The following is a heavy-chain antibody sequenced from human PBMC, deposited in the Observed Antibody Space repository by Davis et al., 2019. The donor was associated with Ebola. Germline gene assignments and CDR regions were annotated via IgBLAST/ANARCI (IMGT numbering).Heavy chain of an antibody. CDR2: ISSSSSTI. CDR3: ARERVEAYYYDSSGCFDY. D-gene: IGHD3-22*01. V-gene: IGHV3-48*02. CDR1: GFTFSDYY. J-gene: IGHJ4*02. Sequence: GGSLRLSCAASGFTFSDYYMTWVRQAPGKGLEWVSYISSSSSTIYYADSVKGRFTISRDNAKNSLYLQMNSLRDEDTAVYYCARERVEAYYYDSSGCFDYWGQGTLVTVSS.